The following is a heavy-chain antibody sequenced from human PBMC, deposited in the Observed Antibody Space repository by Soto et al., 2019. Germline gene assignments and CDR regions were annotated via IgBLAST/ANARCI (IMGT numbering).Heavy chain of an antibody. CDR2: MHHSGRT. CDR3: ARWVEVSLDYFDS. Sequence: SDTLSLTCTVSGAYMRNDYYYWSWVRQKPGKDLEWIGHMHHSGRTHYNPSLKSRVAVSVDTSKNQFSLYLNSVTAADTAVYYCARWVEVSLDYFDSWGQGIPVT. V-gene: IGHV4-30-4*02. CDR1: GAYMRNDYYY. J-gene: IGHJ4*02.